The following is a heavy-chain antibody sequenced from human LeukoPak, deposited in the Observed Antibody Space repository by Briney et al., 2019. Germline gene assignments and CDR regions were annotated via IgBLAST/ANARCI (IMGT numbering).Heavy chain of an antibody. CDR3: ARDGNFDY. V-gene: IGHV1-2*02. D-gene: IGHD1-14*01. CDR1: GYTFTDYY. J-gene: IGHJ4*02. CDR2: INPNSGGT. Sequence: ASVKVSCKASGYTFTDYYMHWVRQAPGQGLEWMGWINPNSGGTNYVQKFQGRVTMTRDTSISTVYMELTRLRFDDTAFYYCARDGNFDYWGQGTLVTVSS.